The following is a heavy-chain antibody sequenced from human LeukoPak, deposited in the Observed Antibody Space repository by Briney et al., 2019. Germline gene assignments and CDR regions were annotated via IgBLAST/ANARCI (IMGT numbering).Heavy chain of an antibody. D-gene: IGHD3-10*01. V-gene: IGHV1-2*02. CDR1: GYTFTDYY. Sequence: GASVKVSCKASGYTFTDYYMEWVRQAPAQGLEWMGWIKPNSGGTNYAQKFQGRVTMTRDTSISTAYMELSRLRSDDTAVYYCARDPYGTWYFDLWGRGTLVTVSS. CDR2: IKPNSGGT. J-gene: IGHJ2*01. CDR3: ARDPYGTWYFDL.